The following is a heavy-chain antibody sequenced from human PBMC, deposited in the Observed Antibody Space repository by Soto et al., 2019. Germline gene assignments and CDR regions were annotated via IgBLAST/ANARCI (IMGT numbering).Heavy chain of an antibody. CDR1: GYTFLDFY. J-gene: IGHJ4*02. CDR2: INPSGGGT. CDR3: ARDKTFSAGY. D-gene: IGHD3-3*02. Sequence: QVQLVQSGTEVKKPGASVKVSCKASGYTFLDFYIHWVRQAPGRGLEWIGFINPSGGGTTYAQQFQGRLTMTRDTSTITVYMELISLRSEDTSIYYCARDKTFSAGYWGQGTLVT. V-gene: IGHV1-46*01.